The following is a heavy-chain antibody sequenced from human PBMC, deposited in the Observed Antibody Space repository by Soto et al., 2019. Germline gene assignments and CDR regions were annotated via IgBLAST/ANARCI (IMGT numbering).Heavy chain of an antibody. Sequence: GGSLRLSCAASGFTFSSYAMSWVRQAPGKGLEWVSAISGSGGSTYYADSVKGRFTISRDDSKNTLYLQMNSLRAEDTAVYYCAKDRDGMGMRGNFDYWGQGTLVTVSS. CDR2: ISGSGGST. D-gene: IGHD3-10*01. CDR1: GFTFSSYA. CDR3: AKDRDGMGMRGNFDY. V-gene: IGHV3-23*01. J-gene: IGHJ4*02.